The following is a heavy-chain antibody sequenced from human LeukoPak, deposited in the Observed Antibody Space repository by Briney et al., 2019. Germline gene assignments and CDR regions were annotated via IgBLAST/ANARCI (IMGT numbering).Heavy chain of an antibody. Sequence: PGGSLRLSCAASGFTFSSYGMTWVRQAPGKGLEWVANIKGDGSEKYYVDSVKGRFNIARDNAKNSVYLQMNSLRAEDTAMYYCARDRRDGYTLLDYWGQGTLVTVSS. CDR2: IKGDGSEK. V-gene: IGHV3-7*01. CDR1: GFTFSSYG. CDR3: ARDRRDGYTLLDY. D-gene: IGHD5-24*01. J-gene: IGHJ4*02.